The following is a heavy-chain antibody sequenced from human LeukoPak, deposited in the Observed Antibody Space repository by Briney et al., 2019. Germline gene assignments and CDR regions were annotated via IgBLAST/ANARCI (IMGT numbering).Heavy chain of an antibody. J-gene: IGHJ4*02. D-gene: IGHD3-22*01. CDR3: AESDYYDSSGYSYTTYYFDY. V-gene: IGHV3-23*01. CDR1: GFTVSSYA. Sequence: GGSLRLSCAASGFTVSSYAMSWVRRAPGKGLEWVSSISGSGDSTYYADSVKGRFTIPRDNSKNTLYLKMNSLRDEDTAVYYCAESDYYDSSGYSYTTYYFDYWGQGTLVTVSS. CDR2: ISGSGDST.